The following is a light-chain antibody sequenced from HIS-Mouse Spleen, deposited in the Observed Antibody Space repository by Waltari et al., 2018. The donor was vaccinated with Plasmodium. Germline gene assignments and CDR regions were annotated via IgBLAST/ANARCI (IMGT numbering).Light chain of an antibody. CDR2: EDS. CDR3: YSTDSSGNHRV. CDR1: ALPTNY. Sequence: SYELTQPPSVSVSPGQTARIPCSGDALPTNYAYWYQQKSGPAPVMVLYEDSKRPSGIPERFSGSSSGTMATLTISGAQVEDEADYYCYSTDSSGNHRVFGGGTKLTVL. J-gene: IGLJ3*02. V-gene: IGLV3-10*01.